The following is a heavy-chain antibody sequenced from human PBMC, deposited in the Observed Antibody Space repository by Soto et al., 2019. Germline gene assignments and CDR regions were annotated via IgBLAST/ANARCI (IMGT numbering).Heavy chain of an antibody. V-gene: IGHV4-30-2*01. D-gene: IGHD3-22*01. CDR3: ARELLFYDSDGFSWDDAFDI. Sequence: ASETLSLTCAVPGGSLSSSAYSWSWIRQPPGKGLEWIGFIYQSGSTYYNPSLKSRATMSLDRPKNQFSLKLSSVTAADTAVYYCARELLFYDSDGFSWDDAFDIWGQGTMVTVSS. CDR1: GGSLSSSAYS. CDR2: IYQSGST. J-gene: IGHJ3*02.